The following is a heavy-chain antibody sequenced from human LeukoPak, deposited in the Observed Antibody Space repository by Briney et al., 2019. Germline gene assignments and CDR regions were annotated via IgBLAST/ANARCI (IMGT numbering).Heavy chain of an antibody. V-gene: IGHV3-30-3*01. CDR1: GFTFSSYA. CDR2: ISYDGSNK. D-gene: IGHD3-10*01. CDR3: ARCPVVRGEETYYYGMDV. J-gene: IGHJ6*02. Sequence: PGGSLRLSCAASGFTFSSYAKHWVRQAPGKGLEWVAVISYDGSNKYYADSVKGRFTISRDNSKNTLYLQMNSLRAEDTAVYYCARCPVVRGEETYYYGMDVWGQGTTVTVSS.